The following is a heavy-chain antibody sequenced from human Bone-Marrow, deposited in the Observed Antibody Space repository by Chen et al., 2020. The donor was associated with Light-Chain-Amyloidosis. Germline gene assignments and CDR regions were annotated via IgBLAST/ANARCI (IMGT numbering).Heavy chain of an antibody. J-gene: IGHJ3*02. Sequence: QVQLVQSGAEVKKPGSSVKVSCRTSGGTFSSFPIIWVRQAPGQGLEWVRGVIPILDTPTYAQKFQGRVTITADDSTSTAYMELRSLTSEDTAVYFCARVPRVLAAHALDIWGQGTIVSVSS. CDR3: ARVPRVLAAHALDI. D-gene: IGHD2-15*01. V-gene: IGHV1-69*01. CDR2: VIPILDTP. CDR1: GGTFSSFP.